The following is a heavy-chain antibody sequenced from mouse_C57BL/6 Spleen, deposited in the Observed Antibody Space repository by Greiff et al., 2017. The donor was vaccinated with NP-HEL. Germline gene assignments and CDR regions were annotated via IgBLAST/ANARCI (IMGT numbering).Heavy chain of an antibody. V-gene: IGHV1-15*01. CDR3: TRRDSSWFAY. CDR1: GYTFTDYE. D-gene: IGHD2-12*01. CDR2: IDPDTGGT. J-gene: IGHJ3*01. Sequence: QVQLQQSGAELVRPGASVTLSCKASGYTFTDYEMHWVKQTPVHGLEWIGAIDPDTGGTAYNQKFKGKAILTADKSSSTAYMELRSLTSEDSAVYYCTRRDSSWFAYWGQGTLVTVSA.